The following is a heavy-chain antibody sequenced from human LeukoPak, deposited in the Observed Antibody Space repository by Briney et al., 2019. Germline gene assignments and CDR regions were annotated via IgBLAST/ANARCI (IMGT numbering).Heavy chain of an antibody. D-gene: IGHD6-19*01. Sequence: SETLSLTCTSTGGSNSSSRYYWGWIRQPPGKGLEWIGSIYYSGSTYYNPSLKSRVTISVDTSKNQFSLKLSSVTAADTAVYYCARLLTLRSGHDNWSDPWGQGTLVTVSS. CDR1: GGSNSSSRYY. CDR2: IYYSGST. V-gene: IGHV4-39*01. J-gene: IGHJ5*02. CDR3: ARLLTLRSGHDNWSDP.